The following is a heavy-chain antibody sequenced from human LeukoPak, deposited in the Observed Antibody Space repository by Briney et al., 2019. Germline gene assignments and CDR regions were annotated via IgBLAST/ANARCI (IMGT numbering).Heavy chain of an antibody. CDR1: GFTFSSYA. J-gene: IGHJ6*04. D-gene: IGHD3-10*01. CDR2: ISGSGGST. CDR3: ANSVTMVRGVIKRHYYYGMDV. V-gene: IGHV3-23*01. Sequence: QTGGSLRLSCAASGFTFSSYAMSWVRQAPGKGLEWVSAISGSGGSTYYADSVKGRFTISRDNSKNTLYLQMNGLRAEDTAVYYCANSVTMVRGVIKRHYYYGMDVWGKGTTVTDSS.